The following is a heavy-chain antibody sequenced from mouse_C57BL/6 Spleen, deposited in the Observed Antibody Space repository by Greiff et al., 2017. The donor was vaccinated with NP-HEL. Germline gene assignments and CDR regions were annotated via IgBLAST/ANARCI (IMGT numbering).Heavy chain of an antibody. Sequence: LVESGAELARPGASVKLSCKASGYTFTSYGISWVKQRTGQGLEWIGEIYPRSGNTYYNEKLKGKATLTADKSSSTEYRELRRLTSEDSAVYFCARRDSSYDYFDYWGQGTTLTVSS. CDR3: ARRDSSYDYFDY. J-gene: IGHJ2*01. CDR1: GYTFTSYG. V-gene: IGHV1-81*01. D-gene: IGHD1-1*01. CDR2: IYPRSGNT.